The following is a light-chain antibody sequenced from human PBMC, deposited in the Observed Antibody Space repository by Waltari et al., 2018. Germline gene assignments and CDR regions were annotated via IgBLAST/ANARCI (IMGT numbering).Light chain of an antibody. Sequence: QSVLTQPPSVSGAPGRRITISCAGSSSNIGAGFDVHWYQQLPGTAPKLLNYGNTNPPAGAPVRFSGSTSGTSALLAVTGLQDEDEADYYCQAYDIGVTGYVFGPGTTVTV. CDR2: GNT. CDR1: SSNIGAGFD. CDR3: QAYDIGVTGYV. J-gene: IGLJ1*01. V-gene: IGLV1-40*01.